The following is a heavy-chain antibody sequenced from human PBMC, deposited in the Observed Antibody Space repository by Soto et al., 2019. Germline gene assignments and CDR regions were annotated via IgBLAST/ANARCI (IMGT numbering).Heavy chain of an antibody. V-gene: IGHV3-15*07. D-gene: IGHD5-18*01. CDR3: TTDLDTAMVRYYYDGMDV. J-gene: IGHJ6*02. Sequence: PGGSLRLSCAASGFTFSNAWMNWVRQAPGKGLEWVGRIKSKTDGGTTDYAAPVKGRFTISRDDSKNTLYLQMNSLKTEDTAVYYCTTDLDTAMVRYYYDGMDVWGQGTTVIVS. CDR2: IKSKTDGGTT. CDR1: GFTFSNAW.